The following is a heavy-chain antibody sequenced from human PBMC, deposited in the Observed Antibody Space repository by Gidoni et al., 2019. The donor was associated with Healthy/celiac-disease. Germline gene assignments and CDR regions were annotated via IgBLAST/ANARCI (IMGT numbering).Heavy chain of an antibody. J-gene: IGHJ3*02. Sequence: GSLRLSWAASGFTFSSYSMNWVRQAAGKGLEWVSSISSSSSYIYYADSVKGRFTISRDKAKNSLYLQMNRRRAEHTSVYYCARAPVTPDAFDIWGQGTMVTVSS. CDR3: ARAPVTPDAFDI. D-gene: IGHD4-4*01. CDR2: ISSSSSYI. CDR1: GFTFSSYS. V-gene: IGHV3-21*01.